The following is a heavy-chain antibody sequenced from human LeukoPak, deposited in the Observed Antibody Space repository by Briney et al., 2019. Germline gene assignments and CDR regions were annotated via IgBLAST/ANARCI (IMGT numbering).Heavy chain of an antibody. D-gene: IGHD3-22*01. CDR2: ISAYNGNT. Sequence: ASVKVSCKASGYTFTSYGISWVRQAPGQGLDWMGWISAYNGNTNYAQKLQGRVTMTTDTSTSTAYMELRSLRSDDTAVYYCARGAYYDSSGYYNYWGQGTLVTVSS. CDR3: ARGAYYDSSGYYNY. CDR1: GYTFTSYG. J-gene: IGHJ4*02. V-gene: IGHV1-18*01.